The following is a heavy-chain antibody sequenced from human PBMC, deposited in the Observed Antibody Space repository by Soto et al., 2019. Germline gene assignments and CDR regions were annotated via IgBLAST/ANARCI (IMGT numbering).Heavy chain of an antibody. CDR1: GYTFSSYS. CDR2: ISAYNGHT. D-gene: IGHD3-10*01. V-gene: IGHV1-18*04. J-gene: IGHJ4*02. Sequence: ASVKVSCKASGYTFSSYSISWVRQAPGQGLEWIGRISAYNGHTDYAQSLQGRVTMTTDTSTSTAYMELRSLRSDDTAVYYCATPTPLRGAMITNINFDFWGQGTPVTVSS. CDR3: ATPTPLRGAMITNINFDF.